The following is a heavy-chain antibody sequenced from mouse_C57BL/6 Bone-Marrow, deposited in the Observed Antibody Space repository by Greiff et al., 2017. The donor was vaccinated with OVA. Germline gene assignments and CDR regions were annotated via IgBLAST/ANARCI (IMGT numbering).Heavy chain of an antibody. CDR2: IDPSDSYT. J-gene: IGHJ2*01. CDR1: GYTFTSYW. D-gene: IGHD3-2*02. Sequence: QVQLQQPGAELVKPGASVKLSCKASGYTFTSYWMQWVKQRPGQGLEWIGEIDPSDSYTNYNQKFKGKATLTVDTSSSTAYMQLSSLTSEDSAVYYCARVEQLRLPYYFDYWGQGTTLTVSS. V-gene: IGHV1-50*01. CDR3: ARVEQLRLPYYFDY.